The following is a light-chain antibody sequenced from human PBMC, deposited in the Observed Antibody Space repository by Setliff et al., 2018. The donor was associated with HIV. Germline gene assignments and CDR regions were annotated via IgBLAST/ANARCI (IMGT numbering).Light chain of an antibody. Sequence: QAVVTQEPSLTVSPGETVTLTCGSNTGAVTSGHYPSWLQQKPGQAPKTLISATNKKHSWTPARFSGSLFGGKAALTLSGAQPEDEADYYCLVAYSNSVVFGGET. J-gene: IGLJ2*01. CDR1: TGAVTSGHY. CDR3: LVAYSNSVV. CDR2: ATN. V-gene: IGLV7-46*01.